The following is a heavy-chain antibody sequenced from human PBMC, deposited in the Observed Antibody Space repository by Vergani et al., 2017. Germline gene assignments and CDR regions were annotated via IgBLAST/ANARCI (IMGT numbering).Heavy chain of an antibody. CDR3: ANDPTVTSKSIDY. V-gene: IGHV3-48*03. D-gene: IGHD4-17*01. CDR2: ISSSGSTI. CDR1: GFTFSSYE. Sequence: EVQLVESGGGLVQPGGSLRLSCAASGFTFSSYEMNWVRQAPGKGLEWVSYISSSGSTIYYADSVKGRFTISRDNAKNSLYLQMNSLRAEDTAVYYCANDPTVTSKSIDYWGQGTLVTVSS. J-gene: IGHJ4*02.